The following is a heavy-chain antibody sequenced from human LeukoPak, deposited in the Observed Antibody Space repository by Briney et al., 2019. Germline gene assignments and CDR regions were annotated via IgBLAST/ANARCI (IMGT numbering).Heavy chain of an antibody. J-gene: IGHJ4*02. CDR3: ARDGAPYDSSGYEI. D-gene: IGHD3-22*01. CDR1: DGSISIYY. V-gene: IGHV4-59*01. CDR2: IYNSGSST. Sequence: KSSETLSLTCTVSDGSISIYYWNWIRQPPGKGLEWIGYIYNSGSSTIYNPSLQSRVTISVDMSKNQFSPRLSSVTAADTAVYYCARDGAPYDSSGYEIWGQGTLVTVSS.